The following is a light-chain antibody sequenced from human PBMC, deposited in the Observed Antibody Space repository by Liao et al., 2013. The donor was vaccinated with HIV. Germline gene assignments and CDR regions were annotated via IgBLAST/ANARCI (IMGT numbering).Light chain of an antibody. J-gene: IGLJ3*02. CDR3: QVWDSSSDHPV. CDR1: NIGSKS. V-gene: IGLV3-21*04. Sequence: SYVLTQPPSVSVAPGKTARITCGENNIGSKSVHWYQQKPGQAPVLVIYQDSKRPSGIPERFSGSNSGNTATLTISRVEAGDEADYYCQVWDSSSDHPVFGGGTKLTVL. CDR2: QDS.